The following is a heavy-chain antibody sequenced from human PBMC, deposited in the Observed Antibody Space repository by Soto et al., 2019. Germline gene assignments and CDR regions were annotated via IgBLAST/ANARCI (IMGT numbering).Heavy chain of an antibody. V-gene: IGHV3-23*01. D-gene: IGHD1-26*01. J-gene: IGHJ4*02. Sequence: EVQLLESGGGLVQPGGSLRLSCAASGFTFSSYAMSWVRQAPGKGLEWVSVISGSGDSTYYADSVKGRFTISRDNSKNTLYLRMNSMRAEDTAVYYCAKRAWGYFHFDYWGQGTLVTVSS. CDR2: ISGSGDST. CDR1: GFTFSSYA. CDR3: AKRAWGYFHFDY.